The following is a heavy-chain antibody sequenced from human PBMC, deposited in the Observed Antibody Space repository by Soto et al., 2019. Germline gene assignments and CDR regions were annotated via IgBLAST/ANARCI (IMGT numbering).Heavy chain of an antibody. J-gene: IGHJ3*02. Sequence: QVQLVESGGGVVQPGRSLRLSCAASGFTFSSYGMHWVRQAPGKGLEWVAVISYDGRSKYCADSVQGRFTISRDNSKNTLYLQMNSLRAEDTAVYYCAKERYYYALWDAFDIWGQGTMVTVSP. CDR2: ISYDGRSK. V-gene: IGHV3-30*18. CDR3: AKERYYYALWDAFDI. CDR1: GFTFSSYG. D-gene: IGHD3-10*01.